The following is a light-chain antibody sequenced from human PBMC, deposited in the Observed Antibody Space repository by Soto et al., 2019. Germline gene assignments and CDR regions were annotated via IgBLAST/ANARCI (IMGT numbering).Light chain of an antibody. J-gene: IGLJ2*01. CDR1: SSNIGSNT. CDR3: AAWDDSLNGPVV. V-gene: IGLV1-44*01. Sequence: QSVLTQPPSASGTPGQRVTISCSGSSSNIGSNTVNWYQQLPGTAPKLLIYSNHQRPSGVPDRFSGSKSGTSASLAISGLQSEDEAYYYCAAWDDSLNGPVVFGGGTKLTVL. CDR2: SNH.